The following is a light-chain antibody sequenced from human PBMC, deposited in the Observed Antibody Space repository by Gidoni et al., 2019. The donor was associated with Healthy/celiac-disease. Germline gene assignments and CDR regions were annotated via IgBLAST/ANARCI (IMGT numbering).Light chain of an antibody. J-gene: IGKJ1*01. CDR1: QSVSSN. CDR3: QQYNNWPSWT. Sequence: EIVMTQPPATLSVSPGERATLSCRASQSVSSNLARYQQKPGQAPRLLIYGASTRATGIPARFSGSGSGTEFTLTISSLQSEDFAVYYCQQYNNWPSWTFGQGTKVEIK. CDR2: GAS. V-gene: IGKV3-15*01.